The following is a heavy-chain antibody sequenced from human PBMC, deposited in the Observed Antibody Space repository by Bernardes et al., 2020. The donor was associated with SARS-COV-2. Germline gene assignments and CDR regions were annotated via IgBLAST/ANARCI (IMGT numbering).Heavy chain of an antibody. J-gene: IGHJ4*02. CDR3: AKDITAAGTVY. CDR2: ISWNSGSI. Sequence: GGSLRLSCAASGFTFDDYAMHRVRQAPGKGLEWVSGISWNSGSIGYADSVKGRFTISRDNAKNSLYLQINGLRAEDTALYYCAKDITAAGTVYWDQGTLVIVSP. D-gene: IGHD6-13*01. V-gene: IGHV3-9*01. CDR1: GFTFDDYA.